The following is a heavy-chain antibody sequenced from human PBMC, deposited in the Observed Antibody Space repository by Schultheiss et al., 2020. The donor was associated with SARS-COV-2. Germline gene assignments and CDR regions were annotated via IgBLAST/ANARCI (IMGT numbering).Heavy chain of an antibody. CDR2: IYYSGST. CDR1: GGSISSSSYY. CDR3: ARQGAVAGTVLFDY. V-gene: IGHV4-39*01. J-gene: IGHJ4*02. Sequence: SETLSLTCTVSGGSISSSSYYWGWIRQPPGKGLEWIGSIYYSGSTYYNPSLKSRVTISVDTSKNQFSLKLRSVTAADTAVYYCARQGAVAGTVLFDYWGQGTLVTVSS. D-gene: IGHD6-19*01.